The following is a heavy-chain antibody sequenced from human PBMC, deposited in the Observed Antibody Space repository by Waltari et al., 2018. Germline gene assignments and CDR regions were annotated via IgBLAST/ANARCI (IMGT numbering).Heavy chain of an antibody. J-gene: IGHJ4*02. V-gene: IGHV6-1*01. Sequence: QVQLQQSGPGLVKPSQTLSLTCAIPGDRVSSNSAAWDWIRQSPSRGLEWLGRTYYRPKWYSHYAESVKSRMTINADTSKNEFSLQLTSVSPEDTGLYFCARTTITVFGVVVGALDNWGPGTLVAVSS. CDR2: TYYRPKWYS. D-gene: IGHD3-3*01. CDR1: GDRVSSNSAA. CDR3: ARTTITVFGVVVGALDN.